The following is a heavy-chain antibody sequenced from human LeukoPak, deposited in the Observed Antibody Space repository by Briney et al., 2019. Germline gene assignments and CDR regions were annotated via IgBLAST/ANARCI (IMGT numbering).Heavy chain of an antibody. Sequence: GGSLRLSCAASGFTFSSYSMNWVRQAPGKGLEWVGFIRSKAYGETADYAASVKGRFTISRDDSKAIAYLQMNSLKTEDTAVYHCTRDRGAYNLYDYWGQGTLVTVSS. J-gene: IGHJ4*02. CDR3: TRDRGAYNLYDY. CDR2: IRSKAYGETA. CDR1: GFTFSSYS. V-gene: IGHV3-49*04. D-gene: IGHD1-1*01.